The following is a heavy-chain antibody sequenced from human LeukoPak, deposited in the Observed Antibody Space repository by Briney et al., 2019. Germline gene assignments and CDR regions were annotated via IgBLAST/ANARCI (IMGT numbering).Heavy chain of an antibody. CDR1: GYNFTDYY. D-gene: IGHD3-9*01. CDR3: ARGGALRYFEWFSAY. J-gene: IGHJ4*02. Sequence: GASVKVSCKASGYNFTDYYIHWGRQAPGHGLEWMGIMNPSGDSTTYAEKFQGRVTVTRDTSTSTVYLELSSLRSEDTAVYYCARGGALRYFEWFSAYWGQGTLATVSS. V-gene: IGHV1-46*01. CDR2: MNPSGDST.